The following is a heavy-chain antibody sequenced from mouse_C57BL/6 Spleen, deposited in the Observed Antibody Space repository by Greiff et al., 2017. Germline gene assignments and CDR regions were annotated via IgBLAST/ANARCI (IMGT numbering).Heavy chain of an antibody. V-gene: IGHV1-15*01. Sequence: QVQLQQSGAELVRPGASVTLSCKASGYTFTDYEMHWVKQTPVHGLEWIGAIDPETGGTAYNQKFKGKAILTADKSSSTAYMELRSLTSEDSAVYYCTRVGLGNYFDYWGQGTTLTVSS. J-gene: IGHJ2*01. CDR1: GYTFTDYE. CDR2: IDPETGGT. D-gene: IGHD4-1*01. CDR3: TRVGLGNYFDY.